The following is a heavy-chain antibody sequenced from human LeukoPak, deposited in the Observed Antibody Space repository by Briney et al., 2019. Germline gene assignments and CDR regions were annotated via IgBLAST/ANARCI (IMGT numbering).Heavy chain of an antibody. Sequence: PGGSLRLSCAASGFTFSSYAMSWVRQAPGKGLEWISYIRSSDNTIFYADSVKGRFTISTDNAKNSLFLQMNSLRDEDTAVYYCARDHDWAFDYWGQGTLVTVSS. CDR1: GFTFSSYA. V-gene: IGHV3-48*02. CDR2: IRSSDNTI. D-gene: IGHD3-9*01. CDR3: ARDHDWAFDY. J-gene: IGHJ4*02.